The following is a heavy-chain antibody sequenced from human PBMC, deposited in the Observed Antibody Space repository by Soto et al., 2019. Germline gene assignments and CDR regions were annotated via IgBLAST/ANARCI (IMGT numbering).Heavy chain of an antibody. Sequence: SVKVSCKASGFTFTSSAVQWVRQARGQRLEWIGWIVVGSGNTNYAQKFQERVTITRDMSTSTAYMELSSLRSEDTAVYYCAAAVPDYDFWSGLLYYYYGMDVWGQGTTVTVSS. CDR1: GFTFTSSA. V-gene: IGHV1-58*01. J-gene: IGHJ6*02. D-gene: IGHD3-3*01. CDR2: IVVGSGNT. CDR3: AAAVPDYDFWSGLLYYYYGMDV.